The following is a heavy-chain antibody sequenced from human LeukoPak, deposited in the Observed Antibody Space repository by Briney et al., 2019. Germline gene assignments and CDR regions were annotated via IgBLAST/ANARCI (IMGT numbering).Heavy chain of an antibody. CDR2: INWNGGST. CDR1: GFTFDDYG. V-gene: IGHV3-20*04. Sequence: GGSLRLSCAASGFTFDDYGMSWVRQAPGKGLEWVSGINWNGGSTGYADSVKGRFTISRDNAKNSLYLQMNNVRVDDTAVYYCVRDYRGGWNDYWGQGTQVTVSS. D-gene: IGHD1-26*01. CDR3: VRDYRGGWNDY. J-gene: IGHJ4*02.